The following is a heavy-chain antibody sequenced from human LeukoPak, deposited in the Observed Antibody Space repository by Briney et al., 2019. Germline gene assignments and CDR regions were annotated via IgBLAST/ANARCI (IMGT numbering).Heavy chain of an antibody. CDR3: ARGYCSGGSCWGGKYFQH. CDR2: IYYSGST. V-gene: IGHV4-59*01. Sequence: PSETLSLTCTVSGGSISSYYWSWIRQPSGKGLEWIGYIYYSGSTNYNPSLKSRVTISVDTSKNQFSLKLSSVTAADTAVYYCARGYCSGGSCWGGKYFQHWGQGTLVTVSS. CDR1: GGSISSYY. J-gene: IGHJ1*01. D-gene: IGHD2-15*01.